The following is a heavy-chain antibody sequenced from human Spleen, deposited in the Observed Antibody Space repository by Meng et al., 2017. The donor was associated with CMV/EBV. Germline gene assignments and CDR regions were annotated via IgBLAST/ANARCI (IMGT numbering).Heavy chain of an antibody. V-gene: IGHV3-23*01. Sequence: CDGSRVGQAAGERLVWVTAIRGSGNSPYNADSIKRRFTISRANSTNTLYLQMNSLRAEDATVYYCAKDLHYGSGSTGYYYYYGMDVWGQGTTVTVSS. D-gene: IGHD3-10*01. J-gene: IGHJ6*02. CDR1: CD. CDR3: AKDLHYGSGSTGYYYYYGMDV. CDR2: IRGSGNSP.